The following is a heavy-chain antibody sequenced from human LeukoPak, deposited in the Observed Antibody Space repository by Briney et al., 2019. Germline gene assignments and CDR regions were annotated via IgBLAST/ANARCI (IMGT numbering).Heavy chain of an antibody. J-gene: IGHJ3*02. V-gene: IGHV3-7*01. CDR2: IKQDGSEK. CDR1: GFTFSSYW. Sequence: GGSLRLSCAASGFTFSSYWMSWVRQAPGKGLEWVANIKQDGSEKYYVDSVKGRFTISRDNAKNSLYLQMNSLRAEDTAVYYCARFNSGWYFEDAFDIWGQGTMVTVSS. D-gene: IGHD6-19*01. CDR3: ARFNSGWYFEDAFDI.